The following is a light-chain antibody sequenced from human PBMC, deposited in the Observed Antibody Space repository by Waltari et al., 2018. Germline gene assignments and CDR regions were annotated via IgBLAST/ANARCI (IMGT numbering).Light chain of an antibody. CDR2: QDD. Sequence: SYELTQPPSVSVSPGQTASITCPGHKLGDKYASWYQHKAGQSPVLVIYQDDRRPSGVPERFAGSNSGNTATLTISGTQAMDEADFYCQAWGSSTEVVFGGGTKLTVL. V-gene: IGLV3-1*01. J-gene: IGLJ3*02. CDR1: KLGDKY. CDR3: QAWGSSTEVV.